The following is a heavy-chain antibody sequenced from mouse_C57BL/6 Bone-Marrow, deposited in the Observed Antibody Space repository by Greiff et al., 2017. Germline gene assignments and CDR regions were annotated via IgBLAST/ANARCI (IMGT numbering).Heavy chain of an antibody. V-gene: IGHV1-50*01. Sequence: VQLQQPGAELLKPGASVKLSCKASGYTFTSYWMQWVKQRPGQGLEWIGEIDPSDSYTNYNQKFKGKATLTVDTSSSTAYMQLSSLTSEDSAVYYCAGGRYWGQGTTLTVSS. CDR2: IDPSDSYT. CDR3: AGGRY. J-gene: IGHJ2*01. CDR1: GYTFTSYW.